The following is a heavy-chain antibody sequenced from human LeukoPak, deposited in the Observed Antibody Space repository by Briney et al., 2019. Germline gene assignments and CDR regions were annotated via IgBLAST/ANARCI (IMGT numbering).Heavy chain of an antibody. D-gene: IGHD6-6*01. CDR3: ASGGGSSSWYYYDY. CDR1: GGSISSYY. CDR2: IYYSGST. V-gene: IGHV4-59*08. J-gene: IGHJ4*02. Sequence: SETLSLTCTVSGGSISSYYWSWIRQPPGKGLEWIGYIYYSGSTNYNPSLKSRVTISVDTSKNQFSLKLSSVTAADTAVYYCASGGGSSSWYYYDYWGQGTLVTVSS.